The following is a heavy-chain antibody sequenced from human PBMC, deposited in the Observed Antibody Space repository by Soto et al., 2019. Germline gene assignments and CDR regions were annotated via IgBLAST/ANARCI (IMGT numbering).Heavy chain of an antibody. D-gene: IGHD3-16*01. CDR2: ISGSGVST. V-gene: IGHV3-23*01. J-gene: IGHJ4*02. Sequence: GGSLRLSCVASGFTFSDYYMSWVRQAPGKGLEWVSYISGSGVSTYFSDSVKGRFTISRDNSNNTLYLQMNSLRAEDTAVYFCAAVMGSDYDYVWGSLTFDDWGQGTLVTVSS. CDR3: AAVMGSDYDYVWGSLTFDD. CDR1: GFTFSDYY.